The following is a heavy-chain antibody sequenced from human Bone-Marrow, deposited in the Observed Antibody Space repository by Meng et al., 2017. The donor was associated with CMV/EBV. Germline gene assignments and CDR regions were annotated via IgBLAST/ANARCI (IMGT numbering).Heavy chain of an antibody. CDR3: ARDSITIFGVVIILDY. V-gene: IGHV1-18*01. D-gene: IGHD3-3*01. J-gene: IGHJ4*02. CDR1: GYTFTSYG. Sequence: ASVKVSCKASGYTFTSYGISWVRQAPGQGLEWMGWISAYNGNTNYAQKLQGRVTMTTDTSTSTAYMELRSLRSDDTAVYYCARDSITIFGVVIILDYWGQGTLVTGSS. CDR2: ISAYNGNT.